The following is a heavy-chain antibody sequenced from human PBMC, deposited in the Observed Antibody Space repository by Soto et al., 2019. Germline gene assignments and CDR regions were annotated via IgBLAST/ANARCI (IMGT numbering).Heavy chain of an antibody. J-gene: IGHJ5*02. Sequence: QITLKESGPTLVKPTQTLTLTCTFSGFSLTNSGLGVCWIRQPPGKALEWLALIYWDDDKRYSPFLKSRLTITKDTSKNQVVLTMTNMDPADTATYFCAHRTTTVTLWFDPWCQGTLVTGSS. CDR1: GFSLTNSGLG. V-gene: IGHV2-5*02. CDR3: AHRTTTVTLWFDP. CDR2: IYWDDDK. D-gene: IGHD4-17*01.